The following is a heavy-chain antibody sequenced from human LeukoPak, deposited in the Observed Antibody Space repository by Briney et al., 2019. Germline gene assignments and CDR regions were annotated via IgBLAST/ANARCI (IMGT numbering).Heavy chain of an antibody. D-gene: IGHD6-19*01. CDR1: GYTFTNYH. Sequence: ASVKVSCKASGYTFTNYHMHWVRQAPGQALEWMGILTPNSGDTTYAQKFQGRITVTRDTSTSTVYMELSSLRFEDTAVYHCARDSTGWSVDYWGQGTLVTVSS. CDR2: LTPNSGDT. V-gene: IGHV1-46*01. J-gene: IGHJ4*02. CDR3: ARDSTGWSVDY.